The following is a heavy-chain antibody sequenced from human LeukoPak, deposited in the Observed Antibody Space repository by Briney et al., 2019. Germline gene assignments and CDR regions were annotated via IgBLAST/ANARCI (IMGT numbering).Heavy chain of an antibody. V-gene: IGHV4-61*05. CDR1: GGSISSSSYY. CDR3: ARLIAPWYYYDSSGYFDY. Sequence: SETLSLTCTVSGGSISSSSYYWSWIRQPPGKGLEWIGYIYYSGSTNYNPSLKSRVTISVDTSKNQFSLKLSSVTAADTAVYYCARLIAPWYYYDSSGYFDYWGQGTLVTVSS. D-gene: IGHD3-22*01. CDR2: IYYSGST. J-gene: IGHJ4*02.